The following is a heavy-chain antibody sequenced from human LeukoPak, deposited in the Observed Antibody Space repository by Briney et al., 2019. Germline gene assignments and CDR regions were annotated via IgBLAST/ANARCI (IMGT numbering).Heavy chain of an antibody. CDR2: MNPNSGNT. CDR1: GYTFTSYG. J-gene: IGHJ6*03. V-gene: IGHV1-8*02. D-gene: IGHD3-10*01. CDR3: ARSTGVVTMVRGVQTIPYYYYYYMDV. Sequence: ASVKVSCKASGYTFTSYGISWVRQATGQGLEWMGWMNPNSGNTGYAQKFQGRVTMTRNTSISTAYMELSSLRSEDTAVYYCARSTGVVTMVRGVQTIPYYYYYYMDVWGKGTTVTVSS.